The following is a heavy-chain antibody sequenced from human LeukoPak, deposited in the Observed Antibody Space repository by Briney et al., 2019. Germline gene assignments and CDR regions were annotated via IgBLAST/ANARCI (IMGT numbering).Heavy chain of an antibody. CDR1: GYTFTGYY. CDR3: ARSKLYYDGDAFDI. J-gene: IGHJ3*02. D-gene: IGHD3-22*01. Sequence: EASMKVSCKASGYTFTGYYMHWVRQAPGQGLEWMGWINPNSGGTNYAQKFQCRVTMTRDTSISTAYMELSRLRSDDTAVYYCARSKLYYDGDAFDIWGQGTKVTVSS. V-gene: IGHV1-2*02. CDR2: INPNSGGT.